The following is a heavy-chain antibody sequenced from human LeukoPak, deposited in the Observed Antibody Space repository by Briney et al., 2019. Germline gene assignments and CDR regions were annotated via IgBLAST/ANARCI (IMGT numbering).Heavy chain of an antibody. CDR1: GFTFDDYA. Sequence: PGRSLRLSCAASGFTFDDYAMHWVRQAPGKGLEGVSGISWNRGSIGYADSVKGRFTISRDNAKNSLYLQMNSLRAEDTALYYCAKALRPMSVNYYYGMDVWGQGTTVTVSS. CDR3: AKALRPMSVNYYYGMDV. CDR2: ISWNRGSI. J-gene: IGHJ6*02. V-gene: IGHV3-9*01.